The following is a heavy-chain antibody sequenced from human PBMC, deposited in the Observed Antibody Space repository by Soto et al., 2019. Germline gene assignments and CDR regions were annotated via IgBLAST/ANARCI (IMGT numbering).Heavy chain of an antibody. D-gene: IGHD1-26*01. CDR1: GFTFSNYG. J-gene: IGHJ6*02. CDR2: IWHDGNNK. V-gene: IGHV3-33*01. Sequence: GGSLRLSCAASGFTFSNYGMHWVRQAPGKGLEWVAIIWHDGNNKYYADSVGGRFIISRDNSKNRLYLQMNSLRAEDTAVYYCASDLVGASDSYGLDFWGQGT. CDR3: ASDLVGASDSYGLDF.